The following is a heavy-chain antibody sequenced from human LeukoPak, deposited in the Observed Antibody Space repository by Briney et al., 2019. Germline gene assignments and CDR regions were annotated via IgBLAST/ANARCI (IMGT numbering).Heavy chain of an antibody. J-gene: IGHJ3*02. CDR2: IKQGESER. Sequence: PGGSLRLSCAASGFTFRSYRVNWVRQAPGKGLEWVASIKQGESERYYVDSVNGRFTISRDNAKNSLYLQMNSLRAEDTAVYYCARGAAAAGTSGAFDIWGQGTMVTVSS. D-gene: IGHD6-13*01. V-gene: IGHV3-7*02. CDR3: ARGAAAAGTSGAFDI. CDR1: GFTFRSYR.